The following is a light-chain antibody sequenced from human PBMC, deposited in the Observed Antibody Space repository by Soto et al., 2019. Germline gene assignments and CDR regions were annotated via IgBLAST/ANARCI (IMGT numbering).Light chain of an antibody. J-gene: IGLJ1*01. CDR2: EVS. V-gene: IGLV2-23*02. Sequence: QSALTQPASVSGSPGQSITISCTGTSSDVGSYNLVSWYQQHPGKAPKLMIYEVSKRPSGVSNRFSGSKSGNTASLTISGLQAEDEDYYYCCSYAGSSTSFGTGTKLTVL. CDR3: CSYAGSSTS. CDR1: SSDVGSYNL.